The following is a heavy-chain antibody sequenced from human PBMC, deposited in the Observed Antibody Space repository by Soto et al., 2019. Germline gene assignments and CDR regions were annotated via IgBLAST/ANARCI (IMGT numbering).Heavy chain of an antibody. Sequence: EVQLVGSGGGLVQPGGSLRLSCAASGFTFSSHWMTWVRQAPGKGLEWVANIKQSGSETYYVDSVKGRFTISRDDAKNSLYLQMNTLRVDDTAVYYCARGYNIDYWGQGTLVTVSS. CDR1: GFTFSSHW. J-gene: IGHJ4*02. D-gene: IGHD5-18*01. V-gene: IGHV3-7*03. CDR2: IKQSGSET. CDR3: ARGYNIDY.